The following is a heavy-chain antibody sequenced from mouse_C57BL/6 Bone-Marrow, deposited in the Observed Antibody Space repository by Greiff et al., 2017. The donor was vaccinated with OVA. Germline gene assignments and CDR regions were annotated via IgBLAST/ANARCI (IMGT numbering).Heavy chain of an antibody. CDR1: GFTFSSYG. Sequence: VQLKQSGGDLVKPGGSLKLSCAASGFTFSSYGMSWVRQTPDKRLEWVATISSGGSYTYYPDSVKGRFTISRDNAKNTLYLQMSSLKSEDTAMYYCARHMEYEYAFDYWGQGTTLTVSS. J-gene: IGHJ2*01. V-gene: IGHV5-6*01. D-gene: IGHD2-4*01. CDR2: ISSGGSYT. CDR3: ARHMEYEYAFDY.